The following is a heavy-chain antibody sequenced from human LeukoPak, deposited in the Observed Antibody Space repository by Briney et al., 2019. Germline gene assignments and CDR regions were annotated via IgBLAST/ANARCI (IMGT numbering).Heavy chain of an antibody. Sequence: ASVKVSCKASGYTFTSYGISWVRQAPGQGLEWMGWISAYNGNTNYAQKLQGRVTMTTDTSTSTAYMELRSLRSDDTAVYCCARDEYYDSSGTPDDYWGQGTLVTVSS. CDR1: GYTFTSYG. D-gene: IGHD3-22*01. CDR2: ISAYNGNT. CDR3: ARDEYYDSSGTPDDY. V-gene: IGHV1-18*01. J-gene: IGHJ4*02.